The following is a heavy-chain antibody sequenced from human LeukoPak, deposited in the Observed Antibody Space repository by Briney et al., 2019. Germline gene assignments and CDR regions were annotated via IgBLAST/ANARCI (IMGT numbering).Heavy chain of an antibody. D-gene: IGHD3-9*01. CDR3: ARGSNPYYDISTTQLYFQH. J-gene: IGHJ1*01. Sequence: PSETLSLTSTVSGGSISSGGYCWSWIRQHPGKGLEWIGYIYYSGSTYYNPSLQSRVTISVDTSKKQFSLKLSSVTAADTAVYYCARGSNPYYDISTTQLYFQHWGQGTLVTVSS. CDR1: GGSISSGGYC. V-gene: IGHV4-31*03. CDR2: IYYSGST.